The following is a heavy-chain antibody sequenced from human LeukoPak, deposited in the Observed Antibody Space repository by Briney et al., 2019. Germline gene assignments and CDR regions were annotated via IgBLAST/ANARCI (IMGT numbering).Heavy chain of an antibody. CDR3: YGANAEH. D-gene: IGHD4-23*01. CDR1: GFTFSSYW. Sequence: GGSLRLSCAASGFTFSSYWMHWVRQAPGKGLVWVSGNNTDGSSTIYADSVKGRFTIARDNAKNTLYLQMNSLRAEDTAAYYCYGANAEHWGQGTLVTV. J-gene: IGHJ1*01. CDR2: NNTDGSST. V-gene: IGHV3-74*01.